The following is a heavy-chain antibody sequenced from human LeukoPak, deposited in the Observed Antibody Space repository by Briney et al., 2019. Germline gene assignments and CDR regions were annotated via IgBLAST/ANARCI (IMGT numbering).Heavy chain of an antibody. V-gene: IGHV5-51*01. CDR1: GYIFSGYW. Sequence: GESLKISCRGSGYIFSGYWIAWVRQMPGKGLEWMGIIFPDDSDTTYSPSFQGQVTMSADKSISTAYLQWSSLKASDTAMYYCARQNRYCSSTNCYGDLDYWGQGSLVTVSS. J-gene: IGHJ4*02. CDR3: ARQNRYCSSTNCYGDLDY. CDR2: IFPDDSDT. D-gene: IGHD2-2*01.